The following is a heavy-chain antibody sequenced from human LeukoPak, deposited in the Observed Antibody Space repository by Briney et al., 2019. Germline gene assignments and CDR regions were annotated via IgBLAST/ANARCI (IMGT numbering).Heavy chain of an antibody. Sequence: GGSLRLSCAASGFTFYNSGMGWVRQAPGKGLEWISAISDSGGLTYYADSVKGRFTISRDDSKNTLYLQMYSLKAEDTAVYYCAIEQWELKYWGQGTLVTVSS. V-gene: IGHV3-23*01. CDR2: ISDSGGLT. D-gene: IGHD1-26*01. CDR1: GFTFYNSG. J-gene: IGHJ4*02. CDR3: AIEQWELKY.